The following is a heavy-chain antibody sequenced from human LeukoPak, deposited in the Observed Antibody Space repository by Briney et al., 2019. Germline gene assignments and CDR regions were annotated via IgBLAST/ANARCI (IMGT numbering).Heavy chain of an antibody. V-gene: IGHV4-38-2*01. CDR2: IYHSGST. D-gene: IGHD3-9*01. CDR1: GYSISSGYY. J-gene: IGHJ2*01. CDR3: ASLYYDILTGYHEGYFDL. Sequence: SETLSLTCAVSGYSISSGYYWGWIRQPPGKGVGWIGSIYHSGSTYYNPSIKSRVTISVDTSKNQFSLKLSSVTAAGTAVYYCASLYYDILTGYHEGYFDLWGRGTLVTVST.